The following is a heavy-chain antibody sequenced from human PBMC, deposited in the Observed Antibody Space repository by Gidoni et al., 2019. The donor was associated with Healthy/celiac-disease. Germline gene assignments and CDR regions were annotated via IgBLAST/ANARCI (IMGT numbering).Heavy chain of an antibody. CDR3: ARGRDGYNGGVDY. Sequence: VHLVQSGAAVKKPGSSVKVSCNASGGTFSSYAISWVRQAPGQGLEWMGRIIPILGIANYAQKFQGRVTITADKSTSTAYMELSSLRSEDTAVYYCARGRDGYNGGVDYWGQGTLVTVSS. CDR1: GGTFSSYA. D-gene: IGHD2-21*01. CDR2: IIPILGIA. V-gene: IGHV1-69*04. J-gene: IGHJ4*02.